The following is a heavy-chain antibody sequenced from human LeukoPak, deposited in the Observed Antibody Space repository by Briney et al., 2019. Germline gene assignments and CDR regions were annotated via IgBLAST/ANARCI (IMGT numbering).Heavy chain of an antibody. D-gene: IGHD2-2*01. CDR1: GGSYRGCY. V-gene: IGHV4-34*01. J-gene: IGHJ6*02. CDR2: INHSGST. CDR3: ARGGYCSSTSCPPYYYYYGMDV. Sequence: SETLSLTCAVYGGSYRGCYWSWMRQHTGKGLEWIGEINHSGSTNYNPPLKSRLTISVDTSKNQFSLKLSSVTAADTAVYYCARGGYCSSTSCPPYYYYYGMDVWGQGTTVTVSS.